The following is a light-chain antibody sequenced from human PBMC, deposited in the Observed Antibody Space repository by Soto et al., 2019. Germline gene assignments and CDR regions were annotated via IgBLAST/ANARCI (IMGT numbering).Light chain of an antibody. Sequence: DIQMTQSPSTLSASVGYRFTITCRASQSISSWLAWYQQKPGKAPKLLIYDASSLESGVPSRFSGSGSGTEFTLTISSLQPDDFATYYCQQYNSSFGQGTTGDIK. V-gene: IGKV1-5*01. CDR3: QQYNSS. J-gene: IGKJ2*01. CDR1: QSISSW. CDR2: DAS.